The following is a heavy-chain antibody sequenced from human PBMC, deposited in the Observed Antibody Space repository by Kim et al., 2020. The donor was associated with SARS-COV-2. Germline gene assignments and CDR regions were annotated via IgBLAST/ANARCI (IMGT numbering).Heavy chain of an antibody. J-gene: IGHJ4*02. CDR2: ISGSGGST. CDR1: GFTFSSYA. D-gene: IGHD6-13*01. V-gene: IGHV3-23*01. Sequence: GGSLRLSCAASGFTFSSYAMSWVRQAPGKGLEWVSDISGSGGSTYYADSVKGRFTISRDNSKNTLYLQMNSLRAEDTAVYYCATLGRAAFFDYWGQGTLVTVSS. CDR3: ATLGRAAFFDY.